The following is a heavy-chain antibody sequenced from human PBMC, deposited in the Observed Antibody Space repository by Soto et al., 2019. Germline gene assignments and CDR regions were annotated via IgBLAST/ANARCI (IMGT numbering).Heavy chain of an antibody. CDR1: GFTFTSSA. CDR3: AGEETWIQSYGMDV. V-gene: IGHV1-58*01. CDR2: IVVGSGNT. J-gene: IGHJ6*02. Sequence: QMQLVQSGPEVKKPGTSVKVSCKASGFTFTSSAVQWVRQARGQRLEWIGWIVVGSGNTNYAQKFQERVTITRDMSTSTAYMELSSLRSEDTAVYYCAGEETWIQSYGMDVWGQGTTVTVSS. D-gene: IGHD5-18*01.